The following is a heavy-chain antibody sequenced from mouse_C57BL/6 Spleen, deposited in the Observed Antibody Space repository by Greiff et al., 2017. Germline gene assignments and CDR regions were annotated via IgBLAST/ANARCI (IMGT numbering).Heavy chain of an antibody. CDR1: GFNIKDDY. Sequence: EVMLVESGAELVRPGASVKLSCTASGFNIKDDYMHWVKQRPEQGLEWIGWIDPENGDTEYASKFQGKATITADTSSNTAYLQLSSLTSEDTAVYYCTTTAQATDWGQGTTLTVSS. CDR2: IDPENGDT. CDR3: TTTAQATD. D-gene: IGHD3-2*02. J-gene: IGHJ2*01. V-gene: IGHV14-4*01.